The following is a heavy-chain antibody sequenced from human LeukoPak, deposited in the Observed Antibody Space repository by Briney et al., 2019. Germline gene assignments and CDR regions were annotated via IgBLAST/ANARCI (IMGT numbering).Heavy chain of an antibody. Sequence: GESLKISCKGSGYSFTSYWIGWVRQMPGKGLEWMEIIYPGDSDTRYSPSFQGQVTISADKSISTAYLQWSSLKASDTAMYYCVLAGSGSYLTGDYNDAFDIWGLGTMVTVSS. CDR3: VLAGSGSYLTGDYNDAFDI. V-gene: IGHV5-51*01. J-gene: IGHJ3*02. D-gene: IGHD3-10*01. CDR2: IYPGDSDT. CDR1: GYSFTSYW.